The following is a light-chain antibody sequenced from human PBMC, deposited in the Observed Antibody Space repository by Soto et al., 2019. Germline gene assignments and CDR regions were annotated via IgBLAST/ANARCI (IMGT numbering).Light chain of an antibody. V-gene: IGLV2-8*01. CDR3: TSYAGGNNV. J-gene: IGLJ1*01. CDR2: EVN. Sequence: QSALTQRPSASGSPGPSVTISCTGTSSDVGGYNSVSWYQQHPGKVPKLMVYEVNKRPSGVTDRFSGSKSGNTASLTVSGLQTEDEADYYCTSYAGGNNVFGTGTKLT. CDR1: SSDVGGYNS.